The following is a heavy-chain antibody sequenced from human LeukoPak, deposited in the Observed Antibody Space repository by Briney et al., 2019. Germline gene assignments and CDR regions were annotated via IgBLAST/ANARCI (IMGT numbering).Heavy chain of an antibody. CDR1: GGSISSSSYY. Sequence: SETLSLTCTVSGGSISSSSYYWGWVRQPPGKGLEWIGFIYYSGSTYYNPSLKSRVTISVDTSKNQFSLKLSSVTAADTAVYYCARFMGRVYGKHPFDPWGQGTLVTVSS. J-gene: IGHJ5*02. V-gene: IGHV4-39*07. CDR3: ARFMGRVYGKHPFDP. CDR2: IYYSGST. D-gene: IGHD3-10*01.